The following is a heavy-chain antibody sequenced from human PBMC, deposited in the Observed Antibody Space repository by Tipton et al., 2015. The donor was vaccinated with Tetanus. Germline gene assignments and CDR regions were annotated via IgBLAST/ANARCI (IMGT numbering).Heavy chain of an antibody. V-gene: IGHV2-70*01. CDR3: ARTMTTDYYYYGMDV. J-gene: IGHJ6*02. Sequence: LVKPTQTLTLTCTFSGFSLSTSGMCVSWIRQPPGKALEWLALIDWDDDKYYSTSLKTRLTISKDTPKNQVVLTMTNMDPVDTATYYCARTMTTDYYYYGMDVWGQGTTVTVSS. CDR1: GFSLSTSGMC. D-gene: IGHD4-11*01. CDR2: IDWDDDK.